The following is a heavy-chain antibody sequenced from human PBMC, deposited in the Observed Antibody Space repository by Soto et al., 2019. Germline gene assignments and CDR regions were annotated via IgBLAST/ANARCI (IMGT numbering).Heavy chain of an antibody. D-gene: IGHD3-10*01. V-gene: IGHV4-59*01. CDR1: GGSISSYY. J-gene: IGHJ6*03. CDR3: ARALRGSGSYWADYYYMDV. CDR2: IYYSGST. Sequence: PSETLSLTCTVSGGSISSYYWSWLRQPPGKGLEWIGYIYYSGSTNYNPSLKSRVTISVDTSKNQFSLKLSSVTAADTAVYYCARALRGSGSYWADYYYMDVWGKGTTVTVSS.